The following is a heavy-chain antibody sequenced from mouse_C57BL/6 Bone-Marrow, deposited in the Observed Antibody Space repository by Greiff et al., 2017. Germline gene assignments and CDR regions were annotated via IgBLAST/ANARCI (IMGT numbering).Heavy chain of an antibody. D-gene: IGHD2-1*01. CDR2: IYPRSGNT. CDR1: GYTFTSYG. CDR3: ARNYRYPSDV. J-gene: IGHJ1*03. V-gene: IGHV1-81*01. Sequence: VQLQESGAELARPGASVKLSCKASGYTFTSYGISWVKQRTGQGLEWIGEIYPRSGNTYYNEKFKGKATLTADKSSSTAYMELRSLTSEDSAVYFCARNYRYPSDVWGTGTTVTVSS.